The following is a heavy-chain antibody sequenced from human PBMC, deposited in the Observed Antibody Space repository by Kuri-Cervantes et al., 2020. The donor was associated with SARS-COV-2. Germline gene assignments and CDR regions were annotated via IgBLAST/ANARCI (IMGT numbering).Heavy chain of an antibody. CDR2: INHSGST. J-gene: IGHJ6*02. Sequence: SQTLSLTCAVYGGAFSGYYWSWIRQPPGTGRGWIGGINHSGSTNYNPSIKSRVTISVDTSKNQFSLKLCSVTAADPAVYYCAGGRFGAGGGYYSYYYYGMDVWGQGTTVTVSS. V-gene: IGHV4-34*01. CDR1: GGAFSGYY. D-gene: IGHD1-26*01. CDR3: AGGRFGAGGGYYSYYYYGMDV.